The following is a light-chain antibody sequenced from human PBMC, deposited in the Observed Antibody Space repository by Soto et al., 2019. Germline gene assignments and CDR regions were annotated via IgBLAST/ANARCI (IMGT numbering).Light chain of an antibody. V-gene: IGLV2-14*01. CDR3: SSSTTSSTQV. Sequence: QSVLTQPASVSGSPGQSITISCTGTSSDIGAFNYVSWYQQHPGEAPKLMIYEVTNRPSGVSNRFSGSKSGNTASLTISGLQAEDEALYYCSSSTTSSTQVFGGGTKVTVL. J-gene: IGLJ3*02. CDR2: EVT. CDR1: SSDIGAFNY.